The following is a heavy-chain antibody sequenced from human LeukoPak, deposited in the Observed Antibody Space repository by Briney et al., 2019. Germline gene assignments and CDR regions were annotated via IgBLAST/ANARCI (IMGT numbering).Heavy chain of an antibody. J-gene: IGHJ4*02. CDR3: ARDFIEAGASGY. D-gene: IGHD1-26*01. CDR1: GGTFSSYA. V-gene: IGHV1-69*04. Sequence: SVKVSCKASGGTFSSYAISWVRQAPGQGLEWMGRIIPILGIANYAQNLQGRVTLTTDTSTSTVFMELRGLESDDTAFYYCARDFIEAGASGYWGQGTLVTVSS. CDR2: IIPILGIA.